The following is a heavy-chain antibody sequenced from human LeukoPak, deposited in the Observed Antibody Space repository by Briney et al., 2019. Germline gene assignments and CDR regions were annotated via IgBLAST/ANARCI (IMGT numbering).Heavy chain of an antibody. J-gene: IGHJ4*02. V-gene: IGHV3-53*01. CDR2: IYSGGST. D-gene: IGHD6-13*01. CDR3: ARIREQQYFDY. CDR1: GFTVSSNY. Sequence: GGSLRLSCAASGFTVSSNYMSWVRQAPGKGLEWVSVIYSGGSTYYADSVKGRFTISRDNSKNTLYLQMNSLRAEDTAVYYCARIREQQYFDYWGRGTLVTVSS.